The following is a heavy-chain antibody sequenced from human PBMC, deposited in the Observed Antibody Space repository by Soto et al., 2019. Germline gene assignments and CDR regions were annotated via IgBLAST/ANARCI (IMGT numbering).Heavy chain of an antibody. CDR3: ARGGTMIAVGDHWFDP. CDR1: GGAISSGGYS. J-gene: IGHJ5*02. CDR2: IFHSGNT. V-gene: IGHV4-30-2*01. D-gene: IGHD3-22*01. Sequence: PSETLSLTCAVSGGAISSGGYSWSWIRQPPGKGLEWIGYIFHSGNTYYNPSLKSRVTISVDRSKNQFSLKLNSVTAADKAVYYCARGGTMIAVGDHWFDPWGQGTLVTVSS.